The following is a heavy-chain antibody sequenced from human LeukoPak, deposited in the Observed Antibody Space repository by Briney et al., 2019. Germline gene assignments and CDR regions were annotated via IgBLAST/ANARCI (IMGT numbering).Heavy chain of an antibody. D-gene: IGHD1-26*01. J-gene: IGHJ6*02. CDR2: IYSGGST. V-gene: IGHV3-53*04. CDR3: ARGWDGLFNSYGMDV. CDR1: GFTVSSNY. Sequence: GGSLRLSCAASGFTVSSNYMSWVRQAPGKGLEWVSVIYSGGSTYYADSVKGRFTISRHNSKNTLYLQMNSLRAEDTAVYYCARGWDGLFNSYGMDVWGQGTTVTVSS.